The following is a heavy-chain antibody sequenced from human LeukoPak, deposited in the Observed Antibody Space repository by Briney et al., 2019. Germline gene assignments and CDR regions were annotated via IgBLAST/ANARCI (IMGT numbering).Heavy chain of an antibody. CDR2: IYYSGST. J-gene: IGHJ4*02. CDR1: GGSISSYY. D-gene: IGHD6-6*01. V-gene: IGHV4-59*01. Sequence: SETLSLTCTVSGGSISSYYWSGIRQPPGKGLEWIGYIYYSGSTNYNPSLKSRVTISVDTSKNQFSLKLSSVTAADTAVYYCARESIAARRSFGYWGQGTLVTVSS. CDR3: ARESIAARRSFGY.